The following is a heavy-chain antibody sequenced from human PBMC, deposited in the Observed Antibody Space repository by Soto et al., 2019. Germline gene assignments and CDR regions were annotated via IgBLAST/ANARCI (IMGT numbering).Heavy chain of an antibody. CDR2: IGTTGDT. CDR3: ARAIGPTLFDY. Sequence: GWSLRLSCSASGFTFSSYDMHWVRQGTGKGLEWVSAIGTTGDTYYAGSVKGRFTIFRENAKNSLYLQMNSLRAGDTAIYFCARAIGPTLFDYWGQGTLVTVYS. CDR1: GFTFSSYD. J-gene: IGHJ4*02. V-gene: IGHV3-13*04. D-gene: IGHD3-22*01.